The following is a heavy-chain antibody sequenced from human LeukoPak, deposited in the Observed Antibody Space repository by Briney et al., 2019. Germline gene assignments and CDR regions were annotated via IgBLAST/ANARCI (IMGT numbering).Heavy chain of an antibody. V-gene: IGHV3-7*01. Sequence: GGSLRLSCAASGFTFSRYWMSWMRQAPGKGLEWVANIKYDGSEDYYVDSVKGRFTISRDNAKNTLYLQLNSLKVEDTAVYYCKSGGAAPGSFDYWGQGTLVTVSP. CDR1: GFTFSRYW. D-gene: IGHD1-1*01. CDR2: IKYDGSED. J-gene: IGHJ4*02. CDR3: KSGGAAPGSFDY.